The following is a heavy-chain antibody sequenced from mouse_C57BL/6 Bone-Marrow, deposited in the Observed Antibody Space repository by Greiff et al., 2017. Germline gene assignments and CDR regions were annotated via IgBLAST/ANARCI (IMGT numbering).Heavy chain of an antibody. D-gene: IGHD1-1*01. V-gene: IGHV5-6*02. CDR2: ISSGGSYT. CDR1: GFTFSSYG. CDR3: ARRGYGSSSLYYFDY. J-gene: IGHJ2*01. Sequence: DVMLVESGGDLVKPGGSLKLSCAASGFTFSSYGMSWVRQTPDKRLEWVATISSGGSYTYYPDSVKGRFTISRDNAKNTLYLQMSSLKSEDTAMYYCARRGYGSSSLYYFDYWGQGTTLTVSS.